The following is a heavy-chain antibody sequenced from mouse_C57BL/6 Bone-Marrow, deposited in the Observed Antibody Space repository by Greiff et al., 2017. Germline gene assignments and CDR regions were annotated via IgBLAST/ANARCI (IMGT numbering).Heavy chain of an antibody. CDR2: ISSGGSYT. CDR1: GFTFSSYG. V-gene: IGHV5-6*01. D-gene: IGHD1-1*01. J-gene: IGHJ2*01. Sequence: EVMLVESGGDLVKPGGSLKLSCAASGFTFSSYGMSWVRQTPDKRLEWVATISSGGSYTYYPDSVKGRFTISRDNDKTTLYLQMSSLKSEDTAMYYCARLVITTVVYFDYWGQGTTLTVSS. CDR3: ARLVITTVVYFDY.